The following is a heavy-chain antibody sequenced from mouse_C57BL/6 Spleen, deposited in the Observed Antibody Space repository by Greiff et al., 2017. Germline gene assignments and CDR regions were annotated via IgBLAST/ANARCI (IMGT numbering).Heavy chain of an antibody. V-gene: IGHV3-6*01. D-gene: IGHD2-3*01. Sequence: VQLKESGPGLVKPSQSLSLTCSVTGYSITSGYYWNWIRQFPGKKLEWMGYISYDGSNNYNPSLKNLISITRDTSKNLFFLKLNSVTTEDTATYYVAREGKDGYYAAWFAYWGQGTLVTVSA. CDR2: ISYDGSN. CDR1: GYSITSGYY. J-gene: IGHJ3*01. CDR3: AREGKDGYYAAWFAY.